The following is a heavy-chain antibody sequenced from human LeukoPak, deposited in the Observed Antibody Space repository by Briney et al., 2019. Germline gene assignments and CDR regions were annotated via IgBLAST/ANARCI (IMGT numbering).Heavy chain of an antibody. V-gene: IGHV3-30*04. Sequence: GGSLRLSCAASGFTFSSYAMHRVRQAPGKGLEWVAVISDDGNNTYYADSVKGRFTISRDNSKNTVYLQMSSLTLEDTAVYYCARDLIRGIMGFYFDSWGQGTLVSVSS. CDR1: GFTFSSYA. CDR2: ISDDGNNT. J-gene: IGHJ4*02. CDR3: ARDLIRGIMGFYFDS. D-gene: IGHD3-10*01.